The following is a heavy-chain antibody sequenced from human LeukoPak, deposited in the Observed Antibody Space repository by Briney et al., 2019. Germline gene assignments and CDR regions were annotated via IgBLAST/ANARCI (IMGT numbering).Heavy chain of an antibody. V-gene: IGHV4-34*01. CDR2: INHSGST. CDR3: ARGQNGSGSYSFDY. Sequence: GSLRLSCAASGFTFSSYAMSWVRQAPGKGLEWIGEINHSGSTNYNPSLKSRVTISVDTSKNQFSLKLSSVTAADTAVYYCARGQNGSGSYSFDYWGQGTLVTVSS. J-gene: IGHJ4*02. D-gene: IGHD3-10*01. CDR1: GFTFSSYA.